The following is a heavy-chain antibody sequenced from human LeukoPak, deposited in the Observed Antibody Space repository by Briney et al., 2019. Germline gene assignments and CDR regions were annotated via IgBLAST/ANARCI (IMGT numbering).Heavy chain of an antibody. J-gene: IGHJ4*02. Sequence: PGGSLRLSCAASGFTFSSYWMTWVRQAPGKGLEWVANIKQDGSEEYYVDSVKGRFTISRDNAKNSLYLQMNSLRAEDTALYYCARVRGGLVPTAMGLDYWGQVTLVTVSS. CDR3: ARVRGGLVPTAMGLDY. CDR1: GFTFSSYW. V-gene: IGHV3-7*01. D-gene: IGHD2-2*01. CDR2: IKQDGSEE.